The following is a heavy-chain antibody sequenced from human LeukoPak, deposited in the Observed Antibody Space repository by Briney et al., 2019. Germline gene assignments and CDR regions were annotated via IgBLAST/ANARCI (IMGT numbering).Heavy chain of an antibody. CDR1: GFTLSDHY. Sequence: GGSLRLSCAASGFTLSDHYMAWVRQAPGKGLEWVGLRRNKANGETTEYAASVEGRFTISRDESKNLLHLQMNSLEIQDTAVYYCVRCWNGGRDRASDRWGQGTLVTVSS. CDR2: RRNKANGETT. CDR3: VRCWNGGRDRASDR. V-gene: IGHV3-72*01. J-gene: IGHJ5*02. D-gene: IGHD1-1*01.